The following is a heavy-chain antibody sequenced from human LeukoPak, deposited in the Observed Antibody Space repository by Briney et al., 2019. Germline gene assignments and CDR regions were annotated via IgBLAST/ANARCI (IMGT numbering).Heavy chain of an antibody. CDR2: ISYDGSNK. CDR1: GFTFSSYA. D-gene: IGHD1-26*01. J-gene: IGHJ6*02. V-gene: IGHV3-30*04. Sequence: PGGSLRLSCAASGFTFSSYAMHWVRQAPGKGLEWVAVISYDGSNKYYADSVKGRFTISRDNSKNTLYLQMNSLRAEDTAVYYCAKEDSGSYYYYYGMDVWGQGTTVTVSS. CDR3: AKEDSGSYYYYYGMDV.